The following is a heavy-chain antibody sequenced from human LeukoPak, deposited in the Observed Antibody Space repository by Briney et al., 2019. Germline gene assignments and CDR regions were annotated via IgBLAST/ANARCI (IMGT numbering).Heavy chain of an antibody. D-gene: IGHD1-26*01. V-gene: IGHV3-30*02. CDR3: AKDERATRGRGDY. CDR2: IRYDGSNK. CDR1: GFSFSSYW. Sequence: GGSLRLSCAASGFSFSSYWMSWVRQAPGKGLEWVAFIRYDGSNKYYADSVKGRFTISRDNSRNTLYLQMNSLRAEDTAVYYCAKDERATRGRGDYWGQGTLVTVSS. J-gene: IGHJ4*02.